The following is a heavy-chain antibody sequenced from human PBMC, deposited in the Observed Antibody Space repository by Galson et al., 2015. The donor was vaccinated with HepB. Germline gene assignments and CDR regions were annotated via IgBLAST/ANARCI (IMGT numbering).Heavy chain of an antibody. J-gene: IGHJ4*02. CDR3: ARAPHDYGSHRFFDY. Sequence: TLSLTCAVYNASFSGFFWNWIRQPPGKGLEWIGEISQSGTSNYNPSLKSRVTISVDTSKNQFSLNLSSVTAADTALYYCARAPHDYGSHRFFDYWGQGTLVTVSS. CDR1: NASFSGFF. V-gene: IGHV4-34*09. D-gene: IGHD4-17*01. CDR2: ISQSGTS.